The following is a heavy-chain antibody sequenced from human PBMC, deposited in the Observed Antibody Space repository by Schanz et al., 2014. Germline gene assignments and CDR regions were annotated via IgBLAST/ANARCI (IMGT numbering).Heavy chain of an antibody. CDR1: GYTFTSNA. D-gene: IGHD3-16*01. J-gene: IGHJ4*02. Sequence: QVHLVQSGSELKKPGASVKVSCKASGYTFTSNALNWVRQAPGQGLEGMGGINTNTGNPTYARGFTGRFAFSLDTSVRTAFLHISSLKAEDTAVYYCASEAPYGGYDFDFWGQGTLVTVSS. CDR2: INTNTGNP. V-gene: IGHV7-4-1*02. CDR3: ASEAPYGGYDFDF.